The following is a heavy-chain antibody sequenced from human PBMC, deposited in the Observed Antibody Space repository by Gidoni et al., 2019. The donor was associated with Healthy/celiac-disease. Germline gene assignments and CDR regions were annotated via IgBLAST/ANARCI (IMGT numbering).Heavy chain of an antibody. D-gene: IGHD3-10*01. CDR2: IKHSGST. V-gene: IGHV4-34*01. J-gene: IGHJ4*02. CDR3: ATGPGGGFDY. CDR1: GGSFSGYY. Sequence: QVQLQQWGAGLLKPSETLSLTCAVYGGSFSGYYWSWIRQPPGKGLEWIGEIKHSGSTNYNPSLKSRVTISVDTSKNQFSLKLSSVTAADTAVYYCATGPGGGFDYWGQGTLVTVSS.